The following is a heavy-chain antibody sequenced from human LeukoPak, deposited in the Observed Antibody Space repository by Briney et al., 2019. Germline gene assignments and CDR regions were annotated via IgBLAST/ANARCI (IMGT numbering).Heavy chain of an antibody. CDR1: GDSISSYY. D-gene: IGHD3-16*01. V-gene: IGHV4-4*07. CDR2: IYTSGST. CDR3: ARESGSLREPPRLDY. J-gene: IGHJ4*02. Sequence: SETLSLTCTVSGDSISSYYWSWIRQPAGKGLEWIGRIYTSGSTNYNPSLKSRVTMSVDTSKNQFSLKLSSVTAADTAVYYCARESGSLREPPRLDYWGQGTLVTVSS.